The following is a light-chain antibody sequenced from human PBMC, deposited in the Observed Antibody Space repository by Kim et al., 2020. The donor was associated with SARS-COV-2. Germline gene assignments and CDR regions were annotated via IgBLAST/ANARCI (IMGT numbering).Light chain of an antibody. J-gene: IGKJ5*01. V-gene: IGKV3-11*01. CDR3: QQRGS. CDR1: QGVSNY. Sequence: GTLSLSPGDRSTRSSRASQGVSNYLAWYQQKPGQAPRLLIYEASKRAAGIPARFSGSGSGTDFTLTISRLEPGDSAVYFCQQRGSFGQGTRLEIK. CDR2: EAS.